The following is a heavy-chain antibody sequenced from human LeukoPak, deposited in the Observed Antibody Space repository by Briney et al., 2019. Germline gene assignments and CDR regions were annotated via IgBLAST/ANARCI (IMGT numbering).Heavy chain of an antibody. J-gene: IGHJ6*03. V-gene: IGHV3-23*01. CDR1: GFTFSSYG. D-gene: IGHD1-7*01. Sequence: PGGSLRDSCAASGFTFSSYGMSWVRQAPGKGLEWVSAISGSGGSAYYADSVKGRFTISRDNSKNTLYLQMNSLRAEDTAVYYCAKRRGLELLYYYYMDVWGKGTRSPSP. CDR3: AKRRGLELLYYYYMDV. CDR2: ISGSGGSA.